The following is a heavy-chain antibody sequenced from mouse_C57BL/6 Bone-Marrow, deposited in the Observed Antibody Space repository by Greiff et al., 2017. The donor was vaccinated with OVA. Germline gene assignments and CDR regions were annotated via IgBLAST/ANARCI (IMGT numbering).Heavy chain of an antibody. CDR3: ARHEGEEEGAYYSNPGFAY. V-gene: IGHV1-62-2*01. Sequence: VQLQQSGAELVKPGASVKLSCKASGYTFTEYTIHWVKQRSGQGLEWIGWFYPGSGSIKYNEKFKDKATLTADKSSSTVYMELSRLTSEDSAVFYDARHEGEEEGAYYSNPGFAYWGQGTLVTVSA. D-gene: IGHD2-5*01. CDR2: FYPGSGSI. J-gene: IGHJ3*01. CDR1: GYTFTEYT.